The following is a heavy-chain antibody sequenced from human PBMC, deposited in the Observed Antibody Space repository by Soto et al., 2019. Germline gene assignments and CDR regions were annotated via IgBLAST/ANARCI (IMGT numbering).Heavy chain of an antibody. CDR2: IYWNDDK. V-gene: IGHV2-5*01. J-gene: IGHJ5*02. CDR3: AHSRYNYCYWDRFDP. CDR1: GFSLSTSGVG. Sequence: QITLKESGPTLVKPTQTLTLTCTFSGFSLSTSGVGVGWIRQPPGKALEWLALIYWNDDKRYRPSLESRLTITKDTSQNQVVLTMTNMDPVDTATYHCAHSRYNYCYWDRFDPWGQGTLVTVSS. D-gene: IGHD5-18*01.